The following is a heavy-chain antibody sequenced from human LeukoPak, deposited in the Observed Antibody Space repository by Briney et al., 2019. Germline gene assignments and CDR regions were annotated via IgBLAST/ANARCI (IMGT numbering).Heavy chain of an antibody. CDR1: GFTFSSYD. D-gene: IGHD2-2*01. V-gene: IGHV3-30*02. CDR2: IRYDGSNK. Sequence: GGSLRLSCAASGFTFSSYDMHWVRQPPGKGLEWVAFIRYDGSNKHYADSVKGRFTISRDNSKNTLYLQMNSLRAEDTAVYYCARLRSTSSRAFDIWGQGTMVTVSS. J-gene: IGHJ3*02. CDR3: ARLRSTSSRAFDI.